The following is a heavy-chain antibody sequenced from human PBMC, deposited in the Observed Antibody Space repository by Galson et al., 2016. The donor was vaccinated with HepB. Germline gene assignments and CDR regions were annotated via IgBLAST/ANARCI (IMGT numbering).Heavy chain of an antibody. CDR2: IGGSGRPI. CDR1: TFTFSDYY. V-gene: IGHV3-11*01. CDR3: AGGGGFSVGAYFNS. Sequence: SLRLSCAASTFTFSDYYMSWIRQAPGGGLEWLSYIGGSGRPIYYADSVKGRFTISRENAKNSLYLQMNSLSAEGTAVYYCAGGGGFSVGAYFNSWGQGTLVTVSS. D-gene: IGHD3-16*01. J-gene: IGHJ4*02.